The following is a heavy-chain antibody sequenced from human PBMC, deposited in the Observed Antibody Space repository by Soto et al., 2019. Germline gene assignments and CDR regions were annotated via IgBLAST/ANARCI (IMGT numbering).Heavy chain of an antibody. V-gene: IGHV3-48*03. Sequence: GALRLSCAASGFSFNTYEMNWVRQAPGKGLEWVSYISTSGSTIYYADSVKGRFTISRDNGKNSLYLQMNSLRAEDTAVYYCAYGGSCDYWGQGTQVTVSS. CDR3: AYGGSCDY. CDR1: GFSFNTYE. J-gene: IGHJ4*02. D-gene: IGHD1-26*01. CDR2: ISTSGSTI.